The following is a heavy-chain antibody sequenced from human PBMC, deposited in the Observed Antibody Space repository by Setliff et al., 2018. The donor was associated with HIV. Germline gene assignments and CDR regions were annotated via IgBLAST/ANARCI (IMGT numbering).Heavy chain of an antibody. Sequence: PSETLSLTCTVSGGSIVSSSYYWGWIRQPPGKGLEWIGTMYYRGTTYNNPSLKSRVTFSADTSKNQFSLNLNSVTDTDTAVYYCARQGLTMNRGVPAPILYYFDYWGPGNPGHRLL. CDR2: MYYRGTT. V-gene: IGHV4-39*01. CDR3: ARQGLTMNRGVPAPILYYFDY. J-gene: IGHJ4*02. D-gene: IGHD3-10*01. CDR1: GGSIVSSSYY.